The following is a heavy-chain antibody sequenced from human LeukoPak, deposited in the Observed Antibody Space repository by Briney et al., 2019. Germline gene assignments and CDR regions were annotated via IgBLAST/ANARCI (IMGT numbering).Heavy chain of an antibody. CDR2: IYYSGST. CDR3: ARAFRSPRLGELFVTYSAEYYYYYYMDV. Sequence: PSETLSLTCTVSGGSISSSSYYWGWIRQPPGKGLEWIGSIYYSGSTYYNPSLKSRVTISVDTSKNQFSLRLSSVSAADTAVYYCARAFRSPRLGELFVTYSAEYYYYYYMDVWGKGTTVTISS. J-gene: IGHJ6*03. D-gene: IGHD3-10*01. V-gene: IGHV4-39*07. CDR1: GGSISSSSYY.